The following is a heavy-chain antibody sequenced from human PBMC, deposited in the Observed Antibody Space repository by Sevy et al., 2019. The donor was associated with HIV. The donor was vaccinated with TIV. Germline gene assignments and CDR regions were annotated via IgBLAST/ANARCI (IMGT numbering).Heavy chain of an antibody. D-gene: IGHD3-10*01. CDR2: IKQDESGR. CDR3: AKGNSGSFDY. Sequence: GGSLRLSCAASGFSFSNYWMHWVRQAPGKGLEWVANIKQDESGRYYVASVKGRFTISGDNAKNSVYLEMNSLRPDDTAIYYCAKGNSGSFDYWGQGTLVTVSS. CDR1: GFSFSNYW. J-gene: IGHJ4*02. V-gene: IGHV3-7*01.